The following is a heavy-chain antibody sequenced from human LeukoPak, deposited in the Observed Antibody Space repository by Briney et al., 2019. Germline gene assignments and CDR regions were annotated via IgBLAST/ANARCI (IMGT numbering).Heavy chain of an antibody. CDR1: GFTFTSYA. CDR3: GKDKGVAGHDY. Sequence: GGSLRLSCAASGFTFTSYAMSWVRQAPGQGLEWVSAISGSAGGTYYAESVKGRVTISRDNSNNTPYLQMNSLRADDTAVYYCGKDKGVAGHDYWGQGTLVTVSS. CDR2: ISGSAGGT. D-gene: IGHD3-3*01. J-gene: IGHJ4*02. V-gene: IGHV3-23*01.